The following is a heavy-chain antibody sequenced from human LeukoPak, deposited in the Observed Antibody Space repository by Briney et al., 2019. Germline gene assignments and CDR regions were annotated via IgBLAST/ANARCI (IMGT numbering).Heavy chain of an antibody. CDR2: IYYSGST. D-gene: IGHD6-19*01. CDR1: GGSISSSSYY. CDR3: ARLRAVADKKVFDY. Sequence: PSETLSLTCTVSGGSISSSSYYWGWIRQPPGKGLEWVGSIYYSGSTYYNPSLKSRVTISVDTSKNQFSLKLSSVTAADTAVYYCARLRAVADKKVFDYWGQGTLVTVSS. J-gene: IGHJ4*02. V-gene: IGHV4-39*01.